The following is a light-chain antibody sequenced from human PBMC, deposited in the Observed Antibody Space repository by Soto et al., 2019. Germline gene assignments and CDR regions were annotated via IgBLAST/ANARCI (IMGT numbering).Light chain of an antibody. Sequence: QSALSRSVSGSPGQSVTLSCTGATTDVGSSDYVSWYQQHPGKAPRLLIYDVTKRPAGVPTRFSGSKSDKTASLTISGLQTEDEAVYFCCSFAGPSSMFXGGTK. CDR2: DVT. V-gene: IGLV2-11*01. J-gene: IGLJ3*02. CDR1: TTDVGSSDY. CDR3: CSFAGPSSM.